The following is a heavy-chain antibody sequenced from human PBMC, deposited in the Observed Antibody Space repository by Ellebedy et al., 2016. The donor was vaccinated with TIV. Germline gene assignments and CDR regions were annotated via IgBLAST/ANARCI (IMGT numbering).Heavy chain of an antibody. CDR2: INKGSSLI. CDR3: VRWGDYEGWDL. V-gene: IGHV3-21*06. CDR1: GFNFASYS. D-gene: IGHD3-22*01. J-gene: IGHJ5*02. Sequence: PGGSLRLSCGGSGFNFASYSINWVRQAPGKGLEWISYINKGSSLIYYADSVKGRFTISRDNSRNSAYLEMNSLRVEDSGVYYCVRWGDYEGWDLWGQGTLVTVSS.